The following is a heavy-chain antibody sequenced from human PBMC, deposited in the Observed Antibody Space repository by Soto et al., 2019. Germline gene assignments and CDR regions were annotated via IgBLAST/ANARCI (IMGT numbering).Heavy chain of an antibody. CDR3: ARGPGIVVVPAAIRNFWFDP. CDR1: GGSFSGYY. CDR2: INHSGST. V-gene: IGHV4-34*01. D-gene: IGHD2-2*01. J-gene: IGHJ5*02. Sequence: PSETLSLTCAVYGGSFSGYYWSWIRQPPGKGLEWIGEINHSGSTNYNPSLKSRVTISVDTSKNQFSLKPSSVTAADTAVYYCARGPGIVVVPAAIRNFWFDPWGQGTLVTVSS.